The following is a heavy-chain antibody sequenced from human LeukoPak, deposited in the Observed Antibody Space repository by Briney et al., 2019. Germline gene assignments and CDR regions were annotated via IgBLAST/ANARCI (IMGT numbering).Heavy chain of an antibody. CDR3: ARGSPGY. J-gene: IGHJ4*02. CDR1: GFTFSNYE. CDR2: ITSSGNTI. V-gene: IGHV3-48*03. Sequence: GGSLRLSCAASGFTFSNYEMNWVRQAPGKELEWVSYITSSGNTIYYANSVKGRFTISRDNAKNSLYLQMNSLRAEDTAVYYCARGSPGYWGQGTLVTVSS.